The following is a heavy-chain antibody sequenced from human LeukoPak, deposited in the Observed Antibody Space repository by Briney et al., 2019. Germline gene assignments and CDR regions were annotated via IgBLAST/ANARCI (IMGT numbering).Heavy chain of an antibody. Sequence: ASVKVSCKXSGYTFTSYGISWVRQAPRQGLEWMGWINTQNGNTAQQKLQGRVTMTTDTSTSTAYMELRSLRSDDTAVYYCARGDLASCSSNSCYEGRYWGQGTLVTVSS. CDR1: GYTFTSYG. CDR2: INTQNGNT. J-gene: IGHJ4*02. D-gene: IGHD2-2*01. V-gene: IGHV1-18*01. CDR3: ARGDLASCSSNSCYEGRY.